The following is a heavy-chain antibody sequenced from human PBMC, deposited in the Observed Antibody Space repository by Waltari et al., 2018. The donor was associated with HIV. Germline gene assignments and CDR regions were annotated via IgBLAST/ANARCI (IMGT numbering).Heavy chain of an antibody. V-gene: IGHV3-30*02. CDR3: VKDEAPWRDAIFDI. CDR2: IRFDGSQE. D-gene: IGHD3-3*01. J-gene: IGHJ3*01. Sequence: QVYVVESGGGVVQPGGSLRLSCTASGFNLKTYDIHWVRQAPGRGLEWVAGIRFDGSQEYYGDSVKGRFIISRDNSKNAIFLEMTTLRLEDTAKYRCVKDEAPWRDAIFDIWGQGTMVTVS. CDR1: GFNLKTYD.